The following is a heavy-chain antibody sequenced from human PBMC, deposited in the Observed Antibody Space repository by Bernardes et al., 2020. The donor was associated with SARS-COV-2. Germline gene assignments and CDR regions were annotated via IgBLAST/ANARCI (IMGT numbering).Heavy chain of an antibody. Sequence: VGSLSLSCAASGFTFNTYAMNWVRQAPGKGLEWVSSISSTSSYIFYAASVKGRFTISRDNAKNSLYLQMSSLRVEDTAVYYCARNTRDFPDYSYRDDTFDFWGQGTVVTVSS. D-gene: IGHD4-4*01. CDR1: GFTFNTYA. CDR3: ARNTRDFPDYSYRDDTFDF. J-gene: IGHJ3*01. V-gene: IGHV3-21*01. CDR2: ISSTSSYI.